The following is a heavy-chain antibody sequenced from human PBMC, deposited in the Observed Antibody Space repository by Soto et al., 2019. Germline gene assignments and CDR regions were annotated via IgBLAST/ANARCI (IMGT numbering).Heavy chain of an antibody. CDR1: GFSFRIYS. CDR3: ARGRLWSFDF. J-gene: IGHJ4*02. V-gene: IGHV3-48*02. Sequence: ESGGDLVQPGGSLRLSCVVSGFSFRIYSMNWVRQAPGKGLEWISYISSDSGTIYYADSLKGRFTISRDNGKNSLYLQMNSPTDEDTAVYYCARGRLWSFDFWGQGTLVTVSS. D-gene: IGHD3-10*01. CDR2: ISSDSGTI.